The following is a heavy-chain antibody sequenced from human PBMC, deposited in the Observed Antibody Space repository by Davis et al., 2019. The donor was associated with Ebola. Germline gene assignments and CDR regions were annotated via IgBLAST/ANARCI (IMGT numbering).Heavy chain of an antibody. J-gene: IGHJ6*02. D-gene: IGHD4-17*01. CDR1: GGSFSGYY. V-gene: IGHV4-59*12. CDR2: IYYSGST. Sequence: SETLSLTCAVYGGSFSGYYWSWIRQPPGKGLEWIGYIYYSGSTNYNPSLKSRVTISVDRSKNQFSLKLSSVTAADTAVYYCARGLSTVTYYYYYGMDVWGQGTTVTVSS. CDR3: ARGLSTVTYYYYYGMDV.